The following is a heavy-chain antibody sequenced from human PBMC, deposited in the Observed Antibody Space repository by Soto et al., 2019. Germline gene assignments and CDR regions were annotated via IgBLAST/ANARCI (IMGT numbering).Heavy chain of an antibody. D-gene: IGHD6-6*01. Sequence: PGESLKISCKGSGYSFTGYWISWVRQMPGKGLEWMGRIDPSDSYTNYSPSFQGHVTISADKSISTAYLQWSSLKASDTAMYYCARHTYSSSPPSYYGMDVWGQGTTVTVSS. J-gene: IGHJ6*02. V-gene: IGHV5-10-1*01. CDR3: ARHTYSSSPPSYYGMDV. CDR1: GYSFTGYW. CDR2: IDPSDSYT.